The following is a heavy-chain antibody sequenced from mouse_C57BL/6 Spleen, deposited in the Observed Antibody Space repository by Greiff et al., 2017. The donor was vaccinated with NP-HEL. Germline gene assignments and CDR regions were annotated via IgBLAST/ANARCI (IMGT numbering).Heavy chain of an antibody. V-gene: IGHV3-1*01. CDR3: ARGDYDVFAY. D-gene: IGHD2-4*01. CDR2: ISYSGST. Sequence: DVKLVESGPGMVKPSQSLSLTCTVTGYSITSGYDWHWIRHFPGNKLEWMGYISYSGSTNYNPSLKSRISITHDTSKNHFFLKLNSVTTEDTATYYCARGDYDVFAYWGQGTLVTVSA. J-gene: IGHJ3*01. CDR1: GYSITSGYD.